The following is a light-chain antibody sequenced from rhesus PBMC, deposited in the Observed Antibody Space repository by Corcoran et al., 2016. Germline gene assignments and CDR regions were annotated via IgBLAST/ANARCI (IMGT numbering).Light chain of an antibody. CDR3: LQYSSSPFT. V-gene: IGKV1-22*01. J-gene: IGKJ3*01. CDR2: KAS. CDR1: QSISSW. Sequence: DIQMTQSPSSLSASVGDTVTITCRASQSISSWLDWYQQNPGKAPKLLIYKASSLQSGVPSRFSGSGSGTDFTLTISSLQPGDFETYYWLQYSSSPFTFGPGTKLDIK.